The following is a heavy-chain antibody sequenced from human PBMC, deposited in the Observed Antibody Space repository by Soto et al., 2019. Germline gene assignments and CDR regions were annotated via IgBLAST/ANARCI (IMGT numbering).Heavy chain of an antibody. V-gene: IGHV3-23*01. Sequence: GGSLRLSCAASGFTLSSYAMSWVRQAPGKGLEWVSGISGSGGSTYYADSVKGRFTISRDSSKNTLYLQMISLRAEDTAVYYCAVGVGATESYYFDYWGQGTLVTVSS. J-gene: IGHJ4*02. CDR3: AVGVGATESYYFDY. D-gene: IGHD1-26*01. CDR2: ISGSGGST. CDR1: GFTLSSYA.